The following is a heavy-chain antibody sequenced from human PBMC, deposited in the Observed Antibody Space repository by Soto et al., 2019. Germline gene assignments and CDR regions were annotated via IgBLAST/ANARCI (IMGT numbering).Heavy chain of an antibody. CDR2: VQYGGST. CDR3: AVLLAGGGGDGN. Sequence: QVQLQESGPGLVKPSETLSLTCTVSGASVNNRNYHWSWIRQPPGRGLEWIGQVQYGGSTEFDSSPLKSRLTLSIDASKNQFSLKLSSVTAADTAIYYWAVLLAGGGGDGNWGQGTLVTVSS. D-gene: IGHD3-10*01. J-gene: IGHJ4*02. CDR1: GASVNNRNYH. V-gene: IGHV4-61*01.